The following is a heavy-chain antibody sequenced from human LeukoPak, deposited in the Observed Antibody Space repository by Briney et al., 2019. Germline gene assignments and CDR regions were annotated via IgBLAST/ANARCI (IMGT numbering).Heavy chain of an antibody. J-gene: IGHJ1*01. CDR2: ISYDGSNK. CDR3: AKGQRVDSSSWLPAEYFQH. CDR1: GFTFSSYG. D-gene: IGHD6-13*01. Sequence: GGSLRLSCAASGFTFSSYGMHWVRQAPGKGLEWVAVISYDGSNKYYTDSVKGRFTISRDNSKNTLYLQMNSLRAEDTAVYYCAKGQRVDSSSWLPAEYFQHWGQGTLVTVSS. V-gene: IGHV3-30*18.